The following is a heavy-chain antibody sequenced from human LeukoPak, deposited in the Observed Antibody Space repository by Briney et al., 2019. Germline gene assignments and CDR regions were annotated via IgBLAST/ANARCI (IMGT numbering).Heavy chain of an antibody. CDR2: IYTSGST. CDR1: GGSISSYY. CDR3: ARSGFYYYDSSGLYAFDI. V-gene: IGHV4-4*09. Sequence: SETLSLTCTVSGGSISSYYWSWIRQPPGKGLEWIGYIYTSGSTNYSPSLKSRVTISVDTSKNQFSLKLSSVTAADTAVYYCARSGFYYYDSSGLYAFDIWGQGTMVTVSS. J-gene: IGHJ3*02. D-gene: IGHD3-22*01.